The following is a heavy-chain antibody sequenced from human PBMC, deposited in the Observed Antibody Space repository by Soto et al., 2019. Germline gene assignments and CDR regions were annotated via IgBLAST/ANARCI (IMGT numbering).Heavy chain of an antibody. V-gene: IGHV3-30*14. J-gene: IGHJ4*02. Sequence: QVQLVESGGGVVQPGRSLRLSCAASGFNFRRYAMHWVRQAPGKGLEWVAVISFDGSKIYYTDSVKGRFTISRDNSKNTLSLLINSLTAEDTAIYYCARAPSCGGNSGGFDYWGQGTLVTVSS. CDR3: ARAPSCGGNSGGFDY. CDR2: ISFDGSKI. D-gene: IGHD2-21*02. CDR1: GFNFRRYA.